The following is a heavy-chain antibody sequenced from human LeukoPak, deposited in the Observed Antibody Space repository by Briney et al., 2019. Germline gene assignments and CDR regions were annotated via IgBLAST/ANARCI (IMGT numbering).Heavy chain of an antibody. CDR3: ARDLGRIFGIFDY. J-gene: IGHJ4*02. D-gene: IGHD3-10*02. CDR2: INPNSGGT. CDR1: GYTFTGYY. V-gene: IGHV1-2*02. Sequence: GASVKVSCKASGYTFTGYYMHWVRQAPGQGLEWMGWINPNSGGTNYAQKFQGRVTMTRDTSISTAYMELSRLRSDDTAVYYCARDLGRIFGIFDYWGQGTLVTVSS.